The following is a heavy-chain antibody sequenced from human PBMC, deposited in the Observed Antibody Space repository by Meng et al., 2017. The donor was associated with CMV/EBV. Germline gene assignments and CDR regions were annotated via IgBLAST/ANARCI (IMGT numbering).Heavy chain of an antibody. V-gene: IGHV3-7*01. CDR1: GFTFSSYW. Sequence: GGSLSLTCAASGFTFSSYWMSWVRQAPGKGLEWVANIKQDGSEKYYVDSVKGRFTISRDNAKNSLYLQMNSLRAEDTAVYYCARLRGDIVATLAYYFDYWGQGTLVTVSS. CDR2: IKQDGSEK. D-gene: IGHD5-12*01. J-gene: IGHJ4*02. CDR3: ARLRGDIVATLAYYFDY.